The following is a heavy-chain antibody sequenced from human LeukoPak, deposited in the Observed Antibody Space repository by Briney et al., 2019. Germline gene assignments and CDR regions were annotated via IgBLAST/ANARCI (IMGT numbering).Heavy chain of an antibody. Sequence: QPGGSLRLSCAASGFTFSSYAMSWVRQAPGKGLEWVARLHADGSEKYYVDSVKGRFTISRDSAKNSLYLQMNSLRVEDTAVYYCARGGYSFDYLGQGTLVTVSS. J-gene: IGHJ4*02. V-gene: IGHV3-7*01. CDR3: ARGGYSFDY. CDR2: LHADGSEK. CDR1: GFTFSSYA. D-gene: IGHD5-12*01.